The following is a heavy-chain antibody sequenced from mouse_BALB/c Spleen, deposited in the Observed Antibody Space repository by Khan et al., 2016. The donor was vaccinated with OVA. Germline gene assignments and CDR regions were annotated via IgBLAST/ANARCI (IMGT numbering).Heavy chain of an antibody. J-gene: IGHJ3*01. CDR2: IDPTTGYT. V-gene: IGHV1-7*01. CDR3: TSHGSTYTLFGY. Sequence: QVQLQQSGAELAKPGASVKMSCKASGYTFTNYWMHWVKQRPGQGLEWIGYIDPTTGYTEYNQKFKGKATLTAAKSSSTAYIKLRSLPSEVSAVYYCTSHGSTYTLFGYWGQGTLVTGSA. D-gene: IGHD1-1*01. CDR1: GYTFTNYW.